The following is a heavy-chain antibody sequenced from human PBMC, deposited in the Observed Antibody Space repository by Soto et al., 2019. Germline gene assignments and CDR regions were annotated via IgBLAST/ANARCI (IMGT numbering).Heavy chain of an antibody. J-gene: IGHJ6*03. Sequence: EVQLVESGGGLVKPGGSLRLSCAASGFSFSDYTMNWVRQAPGKGLEWVSSISGSTTYIYYADSLKGRFTVSRDNAEKSLYLQMHSLRAEDTAVYYCARDGAFCSGTGCRDYYHYMDFWGKGTTVTVSS. CDR3: ARDGAFCSGTGCRDYYHYMDF. V-gene: IGHV3-21*01. CDR2: ISGSTTYI. D-gene: IGHD2-2*01. CDR1: GFSFSDYT.